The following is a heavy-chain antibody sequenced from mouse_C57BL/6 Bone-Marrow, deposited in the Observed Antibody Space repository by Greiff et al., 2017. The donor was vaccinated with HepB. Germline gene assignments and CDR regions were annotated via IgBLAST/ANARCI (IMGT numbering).Heavy chain of an antibody. J-gene: IGHJ2*01. D-gene: IGHD2-3*01. CDR3: ARSMGY. CDR2: IYPGDGDT. V-gene: IGHV1-82*01. CDR1: GYAFSSSW. Sequence: VQGVESGPELVKPGASVKISCKASGYAFSSSWMNWVKQRPGKGLEWIGRIYPGDGDTNYNGKFKGKATLTADKSSSTAYMQLSSLTSEDSAVYFCARSMGYWGQGTTLTVSS.